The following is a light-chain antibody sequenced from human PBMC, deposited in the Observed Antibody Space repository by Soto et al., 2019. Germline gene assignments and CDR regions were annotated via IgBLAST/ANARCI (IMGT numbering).Light chain of an antibody. CDR1: QAVPNN. CDR2: EES. CDR3: QQVKTYPRT. V-gene: IGKV1-9*01. J-gene: IGKJ4*01. Sequence: DIDLTRSRSFLSPSVGDRVTITCRPSQAVPNNMAWYQQKPGKPPKLLIYEESTLHSGVPSRFSGRKSGTQFTLTIDSLQPEDFATYYCQQVKTYPRTFGGGTKVDIK.